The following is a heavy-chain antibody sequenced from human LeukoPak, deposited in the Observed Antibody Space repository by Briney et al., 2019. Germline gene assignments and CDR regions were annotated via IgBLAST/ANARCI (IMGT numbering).Heavy chain of an antibody. D-gene: IGHD2-2*02. Sequence: SGGSLRLSCEASGFTFSDYGIHWVRQAPGRGLEWVTFIRYDGSNKYYADSVKGRFTISRDNSKNTLYLQMNSLRAEDTAVYYCAKEVVVPAAIVNWFDPWGQGTLVTVSS. CDR3: AKEVVVPAAIVNWFDP. CDR2: IRYDGSNK. CDR1: GFTFSDYG. V-gene: IGHV3-30*02. J-gene: IGHJ5*02.